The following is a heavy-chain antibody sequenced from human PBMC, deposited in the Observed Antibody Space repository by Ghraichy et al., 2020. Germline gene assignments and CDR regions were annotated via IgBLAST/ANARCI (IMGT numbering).Heavy chain of an antibody. CDR1: GGSISSYY. J-gene: IGHJ5*02. Sequence: SETLSLTCTVSGGSISSYYWSWIRQPPGKGLEWIGYIYTSGSTNYNPSLKSRVTISVDTSKNQFSLKLSSVTAADTAVYYCARWDIAAAGTLDPWGQGTLVTVSS. CDR2: IYTSGST. V-gene: IGHV4-4*09. D-gene: IGHD6-13*01. CDR3: ARWDIAAAGTLDP.